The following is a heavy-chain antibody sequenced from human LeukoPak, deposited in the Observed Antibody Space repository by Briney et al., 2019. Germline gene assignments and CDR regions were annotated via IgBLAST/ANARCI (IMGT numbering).Heavy chain of an antibody. CDR1: GGTFSSYA. J-gene: IGHJ6*03. CDR3: ARDFSAGTTDRDYYYYYYMDV. D-gene: IGHD1-7*01. Sequence: GASVKDSCKASGGTFSSYAFSWVRQAPGQGLEWMGGIIPIFGSTNYAQKFQGRVTITTDESTSTAYMELSSLRSEDTAVYYCARDFSAGTTDRDYYYYYYMDVWGKGTTVTVSS. V-gene: IGHV1-69*05. CDR2: IIPIFGST.